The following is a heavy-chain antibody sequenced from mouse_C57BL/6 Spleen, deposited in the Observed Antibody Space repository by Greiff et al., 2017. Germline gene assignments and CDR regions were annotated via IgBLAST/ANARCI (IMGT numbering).Heavy chain of an antibody. Sequence: EVKVVESGGGLVKPGGSLKLSCAASGFTFSDCGMHWCRQAPQKRLEWVAYISSGSSTIYYADTVKGRFTISRDNAKNTLFLQMTSLRSEDTAMYDCARGGYGYTMDYWGQGTSVTVSS. CDR2: ISSGSSTI. J-gene: IGHJ4*01. CDR3: ARGGYGYTMDY. CDR1: GFTFSDCG. V-gene: IGHV5-17*01. D-gene: IGHD2-2*01.